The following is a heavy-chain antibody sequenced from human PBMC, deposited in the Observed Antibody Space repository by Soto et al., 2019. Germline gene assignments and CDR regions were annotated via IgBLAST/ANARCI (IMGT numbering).Heavy chain of an antibody. J-gene: IGHJ4*02. CDR1: GYTFTNYY. Sequence: QVQLLQSGAEVKKPGASVKVSCKASGYTFTNYYMHWVRQAPGQGLEWMGIIYPSGGSTRNAQKSQGRVTRTRDTPTRPVYMERSSLRSETTAVYYCARDFPGPMDYGGRGPLVTVSP. CDR2: IYPSGGST. CDR3: ARDFPGPMDY. V-gene: IGHV1-46*01. D-gene: IGHD2-2*01.